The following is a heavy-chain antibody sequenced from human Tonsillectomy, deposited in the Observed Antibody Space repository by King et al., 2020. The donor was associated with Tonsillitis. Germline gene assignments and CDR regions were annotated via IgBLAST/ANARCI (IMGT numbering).Heavy chain of an antibody. D-gene: IGHD1-26*01. CDR3: AKGGRGWEFLDF. CDR1: GFTFSSYG. V-gene: IGHV3-30*18. J-gene: IGHJ4*02. CDR2: ISYDGSNK. Sequence: VQLVESGGGVVQPGRSLRLSCAASGFTFSSYGIHWVRQAPGKGLEWVAVISYDGSNKYYADSLKGRFTISRDNSKNTLYLQMNSLRAEDTAVYYCAKGGRGWEFLDFWGQGTLVTVSS.